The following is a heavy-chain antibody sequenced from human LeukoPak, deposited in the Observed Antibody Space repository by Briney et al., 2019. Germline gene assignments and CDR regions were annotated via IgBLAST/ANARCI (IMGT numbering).Heavy chain of an antibody. D-gene: IGHD3-10*01. Sequence: KTSETLSLTCTVSGGSISSYYWSWIRQSAGKGLEWIGRIYTSGSTNHNPSLKSRVTMSVDTSKNQFSLKLSSVTAADTAVYYCARGSARVWFGELSSEFDYWGQGTLVTVSS. CDR2: IYTSGST. V-gene: IGHV4-4*07. CDR3: ARGSARVWFGELSSEFDY. J-gene: IGHJ4*02. CDR1: GGSISSYY.